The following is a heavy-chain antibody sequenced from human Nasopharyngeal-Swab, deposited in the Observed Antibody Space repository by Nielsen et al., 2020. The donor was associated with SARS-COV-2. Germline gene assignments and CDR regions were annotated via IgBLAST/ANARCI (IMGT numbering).Heavy chain of an antibody. V-gene: IGHV5-10-1*01. CDR1: GYSLTSYW. Sequence: GESLKIPCKGSGYSLTSYWISWVRQMPGKGLEWMGRIDPSDSYTNYSPSFQGHVTISADKSISTAYLQWSSLKASDTAMYYCARGLGTAVTTAYWGQGTLVTVSS. J-gene: IGHJ4*02. CDR3: ARGLGTAVTTAY. CDR2: IDPSDSYT. D-gene: IGHD4-17*01.